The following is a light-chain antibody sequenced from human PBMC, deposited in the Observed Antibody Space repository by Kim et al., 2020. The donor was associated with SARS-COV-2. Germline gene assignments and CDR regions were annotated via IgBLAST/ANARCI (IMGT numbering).Light chain of an antibody. Sequence: EIVLTQSPGTLSLSPGERATLSCRASQSVSSSYLAWYQQKPGQAPRLLIYGASSRATGIPDRFSGSGSATDFTLTISRLEPEDFAVYYCHQYGSSPLTFGGGTKLEI. CDR1: QSVSSSY. V-gene: IGKV3-20*01. CDR2: GAS. CDR3: HQYGSSPLT. J-gene: IGKJ4*01.